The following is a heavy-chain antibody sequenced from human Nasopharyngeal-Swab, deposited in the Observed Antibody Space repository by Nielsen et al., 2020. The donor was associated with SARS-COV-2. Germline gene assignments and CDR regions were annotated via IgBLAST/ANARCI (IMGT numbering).Heavy chain of an antibody. Sequence: GESLKISCAASGFTFSSYSMNWVRQAPGKGLEWVSSISSSSSYIYYADSVKGRFTISRDNAKNSLHLQMNSLRAEDTAVYYCARGKAFDIWGQGTMVTVSS. V-gene: IGHV3-21*01. CDR2: ISSSSSYI. CDR1: GFTFSSYS. J-gene: IGHJ3*02. CDR3: ARGKAFDI.